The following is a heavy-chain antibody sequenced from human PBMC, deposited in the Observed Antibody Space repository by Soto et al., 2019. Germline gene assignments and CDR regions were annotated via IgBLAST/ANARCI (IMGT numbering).Heavy chain of an antibody. CDR3: AQGFKPFYRPPGPREY. CDR2: IYYSGST. V-gene: IGHV4-59*08. D-gene: IGHD3-10*01. J-gene: IGHJ4*02. Sequence: SDTLSLTCTVSGGSIRSGDWSWIRQPPGKGLEWIGYIYYSGSTNYNPSLKSRVTISVDTSKNQFSLKLSSVTAADTAVYYCAQGFKPFYRPPGPREYWGLGTLVTVS. CDR1: GGSIRSGD.